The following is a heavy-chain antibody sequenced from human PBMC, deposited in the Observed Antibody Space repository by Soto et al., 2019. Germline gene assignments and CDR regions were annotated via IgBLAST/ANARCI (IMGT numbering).Heavy chain of an antibody. CDR3: ARSCGGGDCGKSCGLDV. CDR1: GFTFSTYD. CDR2: IDPVDKT. D-gene: IGHD2-21*02. J-gene: IGHJ6*02. Sequence: EAQLVESGGALVQPGGSLRLSCAASGFTFSTYDMHWVRQRTGEGLEWLSNIDPVDKTKSAGSVKGRFTISRENAKNSLYLQMNSLGAGDTAVYYCARSCGGGDCGKSCGLDVWGQGTTVTVSS. V-gene: IGHV3-13*01.